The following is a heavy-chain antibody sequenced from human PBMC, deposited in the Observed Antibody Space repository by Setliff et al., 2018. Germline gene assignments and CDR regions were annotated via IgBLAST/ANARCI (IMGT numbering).Heavy chain of an antibody. Sequence: PSETLSLTCTVSGASITSSVYYWSWIRQHPGKGLEWIGYTYHNGNTYYNPSLRSRVTISVDTSKKQFSLHLYSVSAADTAVYYCARALYNWNYAGYFDYWGQGTLVTVSS. CDR3: ARALYNWNYAGYFDY. V-gene: IGHV4-31*03. CDR1: GASITSSVYY. J-gene: IGHJ4*02. CDR2: TYHNGNT. D-gene: IGHD1-7*01.